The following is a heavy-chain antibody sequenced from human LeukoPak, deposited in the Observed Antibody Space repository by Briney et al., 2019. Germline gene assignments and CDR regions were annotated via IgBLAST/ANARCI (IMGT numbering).Heavy chain of an antibody. CDR3: ARGCSSTSGYYYYGMDV. V-gene: IGHV1-69*13. Sequence: ASVKVSCKASGGTFISYAISWVRQAPGQGLEWMGGIIPIFGTANYAQKFQGRVTITADESTSTAYMELSSLRSEDTAVYYCARGCSSTSGYYYYGMDVWGQGTTVTVSS. CDR1: GGTFISYA. CDR2: IIPIFGTA. J-gene: IGHJ6*02. D-gene: IGHD2-2*01.